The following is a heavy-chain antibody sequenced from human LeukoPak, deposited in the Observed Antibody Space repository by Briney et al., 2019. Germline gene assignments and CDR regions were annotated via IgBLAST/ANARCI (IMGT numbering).Heavy chain of an antibody. CDR3: TSWMAGNDY. V-gene: IGHV1-46*03. Sequence: ASVKVACKASGYTFTSYYMHGVRQAPGKGREGMGMINRSGGSTSYAQKLQGRVTMTRDTSTSTVYMELSSLTSEDTAVYYCTSWMAGNDYWGQGTLVTVSS. J-gene: IGHJ4*02. CDR1: GYTFTSYY. D-gene: IGHD3-10*01. CDR2: INRSGGST.